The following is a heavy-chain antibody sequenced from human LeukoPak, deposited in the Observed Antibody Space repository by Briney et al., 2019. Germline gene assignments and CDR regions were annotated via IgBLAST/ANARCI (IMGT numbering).Heavy chain of an antibody. CDR1: GFTFSSYE. D-gene: IGHD3-10*01. CDR3: ARRGVIISYFDY. CDR2: ISSSGSTI. Sequence: GGSLRFSCAASGFTFSSYEMNWVRQAPGKGLEWVSYISSSGSTIYYADSVKGRFTISRDNAKNSLYLQMNSLRAEDTAVYYCARRGVIISYFDYWGQGTLVTVSS. J-gene: IGHJ4*02. V-gene: IGHV3-48*03.